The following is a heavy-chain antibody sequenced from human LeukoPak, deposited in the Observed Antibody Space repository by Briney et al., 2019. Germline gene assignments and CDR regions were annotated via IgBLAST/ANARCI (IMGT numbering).Heavy chain of an antibody. V-gene: IGHV4-61*02. J-gene: IGHJ4*02. CDR2: IYTSGST. Sequence: SQTLSLTCIVSGVSISSGSYYWSWIRQPAGKGLEWIGRIYTSGSTNYNPSLKSRVTISVDTSKNQFSLKLRSVTAADTAVYYCARDSGYDIIDYWGQGTLVTVSS. D-gene: IGHD5-12*01. CDR1: GVSISSGSYY. CDR3: ARDSGYDIIDY.